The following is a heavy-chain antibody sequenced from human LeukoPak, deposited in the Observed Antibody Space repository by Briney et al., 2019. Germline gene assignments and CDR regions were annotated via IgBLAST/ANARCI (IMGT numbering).Heavy chain of an antibody. J-gene: IGHJ4*02. Sequence: GGSLRLSCAASGFTFSSYSMNWVRQAPGKGLVWVSRINPDGSTNYADSVKGRFTISRDNAKNTLYLQMRSLRVDDSSLYFCVRALGGSDDYWGQGTLVTVSS. D-gene: IGHD1-26*01. CDR1: GFTFSSYS. CDR3: VRALGGSDDY. CDR2: INPDGST. V-gene: IGHV3-74*01.